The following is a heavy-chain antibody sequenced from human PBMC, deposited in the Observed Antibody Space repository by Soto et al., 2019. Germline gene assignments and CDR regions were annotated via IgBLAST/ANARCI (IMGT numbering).Heavy chain of an antibody. CDR3: ATGRLGYDFWSGYYYYYYYGMDV. V-gene: IGHV1-24*01. CDR1: GYTLTELS. D-gene: IGHD3-3*01. CDR2: FDPEDGET. Sequence: QVQLVQSGAEVKKPGASVKVSCKVSGYTLTELSMHWVRQAPGKGLEWMGGFDPEDGETIYAQKFQGRVTMTEDTSTDTAHMELSSLRSEDTAVYYCATGRLGYDFWSGYYYYYYYGMDVWGQGTTVTVSS. J-gene: IGHJ6*02.